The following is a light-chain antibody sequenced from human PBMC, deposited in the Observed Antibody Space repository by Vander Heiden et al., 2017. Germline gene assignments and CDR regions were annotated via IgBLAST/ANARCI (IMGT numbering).Light chain of an antibody. Sequence: QSVVTQPPLASGTPGQRVSISCSSSRSNIGRHYVYWFQQLPGTAPDLILFENKQWTSGVPARFSGSNSGTSASLASGGLRSEDEAGYYCASWDARLINWVFGGGTKLTVL. CDR1: RSNIGRHY. J-gene: IGLJ3*02. CDR2: ENK. V-gene: IGLV1-47*01. CDR3: ASWDARLINWV.